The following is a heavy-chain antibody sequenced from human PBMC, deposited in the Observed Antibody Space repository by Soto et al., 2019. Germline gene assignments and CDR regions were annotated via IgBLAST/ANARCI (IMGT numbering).Heavy chain of an antibody. D-gene: IGHD5-12*01. CDR3: AKARYSGYEYHQYYFDY. V-gene: IGHV3-23*01. J-gene: IGHJ4*02. CDR1: GFTFSSYA. CDR2: ISGSDGST. Sequence: GESLKISCAASGFTFSSYAMSWVRQAPGKGLEWVSGISGSDGSTYYADSVKGRFTISRDNSKKTLYLQMNSLRAEDTAVYYCAKARYSGYEYHQYYFDYWGQGILVTVSS.